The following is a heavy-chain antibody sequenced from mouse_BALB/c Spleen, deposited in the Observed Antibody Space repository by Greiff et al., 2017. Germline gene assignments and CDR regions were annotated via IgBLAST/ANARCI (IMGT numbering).Heavy chain of an antibody. J-gene: IGHJ4*01. CDR2: IRSKSNNYAT. CDR3: VRQGGSSYAYAMDY. CDR1: GFTFNTYA. Sequence: EVKLVESGGGLVQPKGSLKLSCAASGFTFNTYAMNWVRQAPGKGLEWVARIRSKSNNYATYYADSVKDRFTISRDDSQSMLYLQMNNLKTEDTAMYYCVRQGGSSYAYAMDYWGQGTSVTVSS. D-gene: IGHD1-1*01. V-gene: IGHV10-1*02.